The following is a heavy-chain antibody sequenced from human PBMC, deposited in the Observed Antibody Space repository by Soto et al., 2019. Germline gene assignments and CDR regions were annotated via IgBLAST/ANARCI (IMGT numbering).Heavy chain of an antibody. V-gene: IGHV1-69*04. J-gene: IGHJ4*02. CDR3: ARGDASPWFYFDQ. Sequence: QVQLEQSGAEVKKPGSSMKVSCKPFGGFLSSFAINWVRQAPGQGLEWMGRSIPIVDVAEYAQRFHDRVTIPADKSTTTVYMELRDLTSADTAVYFCARGDASPWFYFDQWGQGSLVTVSS. D-gene: IGHD3-9*01. CDR1: GGFLSSFA. CDR2: SIPIVDVA.